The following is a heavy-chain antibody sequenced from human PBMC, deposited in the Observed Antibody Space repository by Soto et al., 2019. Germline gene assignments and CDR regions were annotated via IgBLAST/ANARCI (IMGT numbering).Heavy chain of an antibody. CDR2: INPNSGGT. J-gene: IGHJ4*02. V-gene: IGHV1-2*02. CDR3: AREKRDYYGSGSYYSHFDY. CDR1: GYTFTGYY. Sequence: GASVKVSCKASGYTFTGYYMHWVRQAPGQGLEWMGWINPNSGGTNYAQKFQGRVTMTRDTSISTAYMELSRLRSDDTAVYYCAREKRDYYGSGSYYSHFDYWGQGTLVTVSS. D-gene: IGHD3-10*01.